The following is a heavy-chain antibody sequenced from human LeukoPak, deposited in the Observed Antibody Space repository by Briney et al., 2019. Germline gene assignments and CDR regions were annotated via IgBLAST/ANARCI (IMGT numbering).Heavy chain of an antibody. Sequence: PSETLSLTCTVSGFSISSSGYYWGWIRQPPGEGLESIGIIYYSGSTYYNPSLKSRVTLSVDASKNQFSLKLSSVTAADTAVYYCARMSYCKGGTCFYDYWGQGTLVTVS. J-gene: IGHJ4*02. D-gene: IGHD2-15*01. CDR2: IYYSGST. CDR3: ARMSYCKGGTCFYDY. CDR1: GFSISSSGYY. V-gene: IGHV4-39*01.